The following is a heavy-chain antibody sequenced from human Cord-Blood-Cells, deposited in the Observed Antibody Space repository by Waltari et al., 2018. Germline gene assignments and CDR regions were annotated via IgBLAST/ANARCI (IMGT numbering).Heavy chain of an antibody. CDR1: GYTFTVYY. Sequence: QVQLVQSGAEVKKPGASLKASCKASGYTFTVYYIHWVRPAPGQGLEWMGWINPNSGGTNYAQKFQGWVTMTRDTSISTAYMELSRLRSDDTAVYYCAREGTDYYYGMDVWGQGTTVTVSS. J-gene: IGHJ6*02. CDR3: AREGTDYYYGMDV. V-gene: IGHV1-2*04. CDR2: INPNSGGT.